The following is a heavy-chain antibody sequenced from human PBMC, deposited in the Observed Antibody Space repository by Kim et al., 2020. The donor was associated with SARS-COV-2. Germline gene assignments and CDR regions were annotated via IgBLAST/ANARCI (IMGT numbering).Heavy chain of an antibody. CDR2: ISYDGSNK. D-gene: IGHD3-22*01. Sequence: GGSLRLSCAASGFTFSSYGMHWVRQAPGKGLEWVAVISYDGSNKYYADSVKGRFTISRDNSKNTLYLQMNSLRAEDTAVYYCAKSYDSSGYYPYYYYYYGMDVWGQGTTVTVSS. V-gene: IGHV3-30*18. CDR3: AKSYDSSGYYPYYYYYYGMDV. J-gene: IGHJ6*02. CDR1: GFTFSSYG.